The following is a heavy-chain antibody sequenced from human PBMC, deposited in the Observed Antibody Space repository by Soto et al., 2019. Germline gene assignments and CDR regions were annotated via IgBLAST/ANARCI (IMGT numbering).Heavy chain of an antibody. V-gene: IGHV3-23*01. CDR1: GFTFNNYG. CDR2: ITDSGGST. Sequence: PGGSLRLSCAASGFTFNNYGMSWVRQAPGKGLEWVSAITDSGGSTYYADSVKGRFTISRDNSKNTVYLQMNSLRAEDTAVYYCAKAATVITLYYFDYLGQGTLVTVSS. J-gene: IGHJ4*02. D-gene: IGHD4-17*01. CDR3: AKAATVITLYYFDY.